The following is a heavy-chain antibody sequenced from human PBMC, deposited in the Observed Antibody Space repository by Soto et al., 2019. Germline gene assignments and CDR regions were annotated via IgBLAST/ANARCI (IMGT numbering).Heavy chain of an antibody. V-gene: IGHV3-23*01. CDR2: ISGSAYST. D-gene: IGHD5-12*01. CDR1: GFTFSSYA. J-gene: IGHJ4*02. CDR3: AKGRGEYSGYIEMDY. Sequence: EVQLLESGGGLVQPGGSLRLSCAASGFTFSSYAMSWVRQAPGKGLEWVSAISGSAYSTYYADSVKGRFTISRDNSKNTLYLQMNSLRAEDTAFYYCAKGRGEYSGYIEMDYWGQGTLVTVSS.